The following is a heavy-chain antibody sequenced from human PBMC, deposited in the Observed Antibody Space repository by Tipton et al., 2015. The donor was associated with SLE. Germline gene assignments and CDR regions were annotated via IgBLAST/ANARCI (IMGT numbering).Heavy chain of an antibody. CDR2: IYYSGST. CDR3: ASLTGGLDY. D-gene: IGHD7-27*01. J-gene: IGHJ4*02. CDR1: GGSISSYY. V-gene: IGHV4-59*12. Sequence: TLSLTCTVSGGSISSYYWSWIRQPPGKGLEWIGYIYYSGSTYYNPSLKSRVTISVDTSKNQFSLKLSSVTAADTAVYYCASLTGGLDYWGQGTLVTVSS.